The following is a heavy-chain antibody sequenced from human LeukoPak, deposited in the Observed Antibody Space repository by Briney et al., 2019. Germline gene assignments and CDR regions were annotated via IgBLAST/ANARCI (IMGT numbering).Heavy chain of an antibody. J-gene: IGHJ6*02. CDR2: ISAYNGNT. Sequence: ASVKVPCKASGYTFTSYGISWVRQAPGQGLEWMGWISAYNGNTNYAQKLQGRVTMTTDTSTSTAYMELRSLRSDDTAVYYCARVRYGSGSYYFYYYYYGMDVWGQGTTVTVPS. CDR1: GYTFTSYG. D-gene: IGHD3-10*01. V-gene: IGHV1-18*01. CDR3: ARVRYGSGSYYFYYYYYGMDV.